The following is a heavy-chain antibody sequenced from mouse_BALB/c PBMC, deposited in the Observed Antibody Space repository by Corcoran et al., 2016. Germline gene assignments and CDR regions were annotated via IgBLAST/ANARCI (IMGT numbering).Heavy chain of an antibody. V-gene: IGHV1-69*02. CDR1: GYTFTSYW. CDR3: ASDYYAMDY. Sequence: QVQLQQPGAELVKPGAPVKLSCKASGYTFTSYWMNWVKQRPGRGLEWIGRIDPSDSETHYNQKFKDKATLTVDKSSSTAYIQLSSLTSEDSAVYYCASDYYAMDYWGQGTSVTVSS. CDR2: IDPSDSET. J-gene: IGHJ4*01.